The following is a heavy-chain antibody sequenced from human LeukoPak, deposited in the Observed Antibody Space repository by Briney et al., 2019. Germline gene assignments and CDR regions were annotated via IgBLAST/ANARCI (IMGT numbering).Heavy chain of an antibody. Sequence: GGSLRLSCAASGFTFSSYSMNWVRQAPGKGLEWVSSISSSSSYIYYADSVEGRFTISRDNAKNSLYLQMNSLRAEDTAVYYCAKVPRGAGTPSGYWGQGTLVTVSS. J-gene: IGHJ4*02. D-gene: IGHD3-3*01. CDR3: AKVPRGAGTPSGY. V-gene: IGHV3-21*04. CDR2: ISSSSSYI. CDR1: GFTFSSYS.